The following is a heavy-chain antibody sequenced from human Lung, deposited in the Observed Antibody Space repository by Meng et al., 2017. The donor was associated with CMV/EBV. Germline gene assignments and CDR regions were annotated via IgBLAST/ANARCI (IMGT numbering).Heavy chain of an antibody. CDR1: GGSTTSFY. CDR2: VYYTGST. V-gene: IGHV4-59*01. Sequence: GSLRLSCNVSGGSTTSFYWSWIRQSPGKGLEWIGYVYYTGSTTYNPSFKSRAAISLDTSDNPFSLKLTSMIAADTAIYFCARTLYSLVPALWGQGALATVSS. D-gene: IGHD3-16*01. CDR3: ARTLYSLVPAL. J-gene: IGHJ1*01.